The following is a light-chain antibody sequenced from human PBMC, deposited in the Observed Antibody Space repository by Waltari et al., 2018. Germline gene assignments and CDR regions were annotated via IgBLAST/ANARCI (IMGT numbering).Light chain of an antibody. V-gene: IGKV3-20*01. J-gene: IGKJ2*01. CDR1: QSVTNNN. CDR3: QQYGSSPPT. CDR2: GAS. Sequence: EIVLTQSPGFLSLSPGDRASLSCRASQSVTNNNVAWYQHRPGQSPRLLIHGASNRAPGIPDRYRASGSGTDFSLTISRLEPEDFAVYYCQQYGSSPPTFGQGTKLDIK.